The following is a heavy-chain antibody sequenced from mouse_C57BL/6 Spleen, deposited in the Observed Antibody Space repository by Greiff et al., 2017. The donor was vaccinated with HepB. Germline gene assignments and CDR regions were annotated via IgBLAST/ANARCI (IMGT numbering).Heavy chain of an antibody. CDR1: GFTFSDYG. CDR3: ARGGYYGLMDY. V-gene: IGHV5-17*01. J-gene: IGHJ4*01. Sequence: EVKVVESGGGLVKPGGSLKLSCAASGFTFSDYGMHWVRQAPEKGLEWVAYISSGSSTIYYADTVKGRFTISRDNAKNTLFLQMTSLRSEDTAMYYCARGGYYGLMDYWGQGTSVTVSS. CDR2: ISSGSSTI. D-gene: IGHD1-1*01.